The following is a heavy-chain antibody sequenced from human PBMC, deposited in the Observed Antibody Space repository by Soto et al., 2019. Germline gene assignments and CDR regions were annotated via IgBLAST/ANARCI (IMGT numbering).Heavy chain of an antibody. CDR1: GFTLSGRS. D-gene: IGHD3-10*01. J-gene: IGHJ6*04. CDR2: IDNAGTDS. Sequence: EVQLVESGGGLVQPGGSLILSCAASGFTLSGRSMHWVRQAPGKGLVWVSGIDNAGTDSTYADSVKGRFTSSRDNAKNMLYLQMNSLRVVDTAVYYCAMGWFGPDVWGKGTTVTVSS. CDR3: AMGWFGPDV. V-gene: IGHV3-74*01.